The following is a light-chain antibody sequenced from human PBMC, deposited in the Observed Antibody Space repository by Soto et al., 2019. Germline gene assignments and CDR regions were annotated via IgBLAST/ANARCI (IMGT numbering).Light chain of an antibody. CDR3: QQYGSSIP. Sequence: EIVLTQSPGTLSLSPGERATLSCRASQSVSSSYLAWYQQKPGQAPRLLIYGASSRATGIPDRFSGSGSGTDFTLNISRLEPEDFAVYYCQQYGSSIPFGQGTRLEIK. V-gene: IGKV3-20*01. CDR2: GAS. CDR1: QSVSSSY. J-gene: IGKJ5*01.